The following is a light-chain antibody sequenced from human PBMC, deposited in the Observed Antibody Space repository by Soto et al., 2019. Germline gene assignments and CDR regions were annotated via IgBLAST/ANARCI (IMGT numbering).Light chain of an antibody. J-gene: IGLJ3*02. CDR1: SGHSSYA. CDR2: LNSDGSH. Sequence: QLVLTQSPSASASLGASVKLTCTLSSGHSSYAIAWHQQQPEKGPRYLMKLNSDGSHSKGDGIPARFSGSSSGAERYLTISSLQSEDEADYYCQTWGTGIQLFGGGTKLTVL. V-gene: IGLV4-69*01. CDR3: QTWGTGIQL.